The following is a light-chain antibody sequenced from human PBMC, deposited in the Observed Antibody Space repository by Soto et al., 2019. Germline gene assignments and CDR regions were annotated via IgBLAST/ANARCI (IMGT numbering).Light chain of an antibody. J-gene: IGLJ3*02. CDR2: KDS. V-gene: IGLV3-25*03. CDR3: QSADSSGTYPNWV. Sequence: SGDALPKQYAYWYQQKPGQAPVLVIYKDSERPSGIPERFSGSSSGTTVTLTISGVQAEDEADYYCQSADSSGTYPNWVFGGGTKLTVL. CDR1: ALPKQY.